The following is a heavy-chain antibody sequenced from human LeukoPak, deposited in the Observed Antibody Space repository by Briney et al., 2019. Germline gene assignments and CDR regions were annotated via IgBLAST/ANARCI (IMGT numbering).Heavy chain of an antibody. CDR1: GFTFSSYA. CDR2: ISGSGGST. D-gene: IGHD6-19*01. V-gene: IGHV3-23*01. Sequence: PGGSLRLSCAASGFTFSSYAMSWVRQAPGKGLEWVSAISGSGGSTYYADSVKGRFTISRDNSKNTLYLQMNSLRAEDTAVYYCAKRDLPPGYSSGWYVPLDYWGQGTLDTVSS. J-gene: IGHJ4*02. CDR3: AKRDLPPGYSSGWYVPLDY.